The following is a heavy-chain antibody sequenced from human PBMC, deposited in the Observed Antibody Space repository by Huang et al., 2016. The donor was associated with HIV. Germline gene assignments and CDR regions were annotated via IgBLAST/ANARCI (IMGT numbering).Heavy chain of an antibody. CDR3: ARSAYGDLDY. Sequence: QVHLVQSGAEVKKPGASVKVSCKAAVYTFTNYDINWVRQATGRGLEWMGWLNPTTGNTVFAQSFQGRVTMTLKTSITTAYMERTSLTSEDTAVYYCARSAYGDLDYWGLGTLVSVSS. CDR1: VYTFTNYD. D-gene: IGHD4-17*01. J-gene: IGHJ4*02. V-gene: IGHV1-8*02. CDR2: LNPTTGNT.